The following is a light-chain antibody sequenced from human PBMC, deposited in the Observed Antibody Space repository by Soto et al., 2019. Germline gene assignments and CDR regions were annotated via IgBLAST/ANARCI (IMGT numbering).Light chain of an antibody. CDR3: AAWDDTVRSYV. CDR2: RDN. CDR1: ISNIGTNY. Sequence: QPVLTQSPSVSGTPGQRVTISCSGGISNIGTNYVHWFQQLPGTAPKVLSNRDNQRPSGVPDRFSGSKSGTSASLAISGLRSEDEAEYYCAAWDDTVRSYVFGTGTKLTVL. J-gene: IGLJ1*01. V-gene: IGLV1-47*01.